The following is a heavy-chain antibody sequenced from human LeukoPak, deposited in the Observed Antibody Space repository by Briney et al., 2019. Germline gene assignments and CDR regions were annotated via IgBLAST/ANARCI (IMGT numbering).Heavy chain of an antibody. CDR1: GFTFSSYG. Sequence: PGRPRRLSCAASGFTFSSYGMHWVRQAPGKGLEWVAAISYDGSNKYYADSVKGRFTISRDNSKNTLYLQMNSLRAEDTAVYYCAKGSYYDSSGYYYGRDWGQGTLVTVSS. J-gene: IGHJ4*02. CDR3: AKGSYYDSSGYYYGRD. V-gene: IGHV3-30*18. D-gene: IGHD3-22*01. CDR2: ISYDGSNK.